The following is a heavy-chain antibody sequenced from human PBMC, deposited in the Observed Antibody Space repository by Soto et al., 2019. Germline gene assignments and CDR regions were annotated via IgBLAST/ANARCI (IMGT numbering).Heavy chain of an antibody. Sequence: QVHLVQSGAEVKKPGASVKVSCKASGYTFTSYGTTWVRQAPGQGLEWMGWISANNGTTDYAQKLQGRVIVTRDTSTSTAYMELRRLRSDATAVYYCARGRYGDYWGQGALVTVSS. CDR1: GYTFTSYG. CDR3: ARGRYGDY. D-gene: IGHD1-1*01. CDR2: ISANNGTT. J-gene: IGHJ4*02. V-gene: IGHV1-18*01.